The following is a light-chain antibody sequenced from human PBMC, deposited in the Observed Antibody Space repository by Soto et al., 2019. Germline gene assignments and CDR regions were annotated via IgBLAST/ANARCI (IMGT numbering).Light chain of an antibody. J-gene: IGKJ5*01. Sequence: DIQMTQSPSSLSASVGDRVTITCRASQSISSYLNWYQQKPGKAPKLLIYGASSLQSGVPSRFSGSGSGTDFTLTISSLQPEDFATYYCQQSYSTPSITFGQGTRLEMK. CDR1: QSISSY. CDR2: GAS. V-gene: IGKV1-39*01. CDR3: QQSYSTPSIT.